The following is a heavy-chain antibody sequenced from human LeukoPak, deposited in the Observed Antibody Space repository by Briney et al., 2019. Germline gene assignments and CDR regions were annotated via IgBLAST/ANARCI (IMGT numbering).Heavy chain of an antibody. V-gene: IGHV4-4*07. CDR3: ARTYSSVSTTYYFDY. CDR1: GGFFSSHY. D-gene: IGHD6-19*01. CDR2: IFASGST. J-gene: IGHJ4*02. Sequence: PSETLSLTCTVSGGFFSSHYWSWIRQPAGNGLEWIGHIFASGSTKYNPSLQSRVTMSVDTSKNQFSLKLSSVTAADTAVYYCARTYSSVSTTYYFDYWGQGTLVTVSS.